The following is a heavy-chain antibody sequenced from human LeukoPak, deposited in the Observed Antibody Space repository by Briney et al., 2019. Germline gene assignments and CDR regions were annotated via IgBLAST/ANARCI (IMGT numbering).Heavy chain of an antibody. CDR1: GFTFSTYA. V-gene: IGHV3-23*01. Sequence: GGSLRLSCAASGFTFSTYAMSWVRQAPGKGLGWVSAISGSGGTTYYADSVKGRFTISRDNSKNTLYLQMSSLRDDDTAVYYCAKESSWGTVVTPGGPSAWGQGTLVTVSS. CDR2: ISGSGGTT. CDR3: AKESSWGTVVTPGGPSA. J-gene: IGHJ5*02. D-gene: IGHD4-23*01.